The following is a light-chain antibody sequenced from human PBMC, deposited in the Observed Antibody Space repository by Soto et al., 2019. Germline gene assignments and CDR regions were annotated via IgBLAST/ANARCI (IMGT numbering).Light chain of an antibody. V-gene: IGKV3-15*01. CDR2: GAS. Sequence: IGMTPSPATLCGSPGERATLSCRASQSVSSNLAWYQQKPGQAPRLLIYGASTRATGIPARFSGSGSGTEFTLTISSLQPDDFATYYCQQYNSRRTFGQGTKVDIK. CDR3: QQYNSRRT. CDR1: QSVSSN. J-gene: IGKJ1*01.